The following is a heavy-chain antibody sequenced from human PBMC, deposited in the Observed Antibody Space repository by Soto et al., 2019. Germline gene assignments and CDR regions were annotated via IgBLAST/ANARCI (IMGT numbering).Heavy chain of an antibody. Sequence: EVQLVESGGGLVKPGGSLRLSCAASGLTFSTYGMNWVRQAPGKGLEWVSSISSGGEYVDYADSVKGRVTISRDNAKNSLYLQLASRRVEDTAVYYCATAGAAGAVMGVWGQGPTVTVSS. CDR2: ISSGGEYV. CDR3: ATAGAAGAVMGV. D-gene: IGHD6-13*01. CDR1: GLTFSTYG. J-gene: IGHJ6*02. V-gene: IGHV3-21*01.